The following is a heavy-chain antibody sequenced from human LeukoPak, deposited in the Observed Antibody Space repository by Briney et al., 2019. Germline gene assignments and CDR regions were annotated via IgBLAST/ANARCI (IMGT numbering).Heavy chain of an antibody. CDR1: GGPISSYY. Sequence: AETLSLTCTVSGGPISSYYWSWIRQPAGKGLEWIRRIYPSGSTNYNPSLKSRVTMSVDTSKNQFSLKLSSVTAADTAVYYCAKVADYYDSSGAIYYYMDVWGKGTTVTVSS. D-gene: IGHD3-22*01. CDR3: AKVADYYDSSGAIYYYMDV. J-gene: IGHJ6*03. V-gene: IGHV4-4*07. CDR2: IYPSGST.